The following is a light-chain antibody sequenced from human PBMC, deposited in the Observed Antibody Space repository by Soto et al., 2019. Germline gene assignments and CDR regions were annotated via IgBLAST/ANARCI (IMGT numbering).Light chain of an antibody. CDR3: QQSYRSPPT. Sequence: DIQMPQSPSSLSASVEDRVIIPCRASQSISNHLNWYPQKPGKAPKLLIFAASSLHSGVPSRFSGSSSGPDFSLTISSLQPEDLATDEAQQSYRSPPTFGQGTKVEIK. CDR2: AAS. CDR1: QSISNH. J-gene: IGKJ1*01. V-gene: IGKV1-39*01.